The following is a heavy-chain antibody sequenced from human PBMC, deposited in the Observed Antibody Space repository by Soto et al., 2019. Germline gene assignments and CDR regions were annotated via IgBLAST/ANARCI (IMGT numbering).Heavy chain of an antibody. CDR3: ARSPPKLRFPFRP. V-gene: IGHV1-8*01. D-gene: IGHD5-12*01. CDR1: GYTFTSYD. Sequence: QVQLVQSGAEVKKPGASVKVSCKASGYTFTSYDINWVRQATGQGLEWMGWMNPNSGNTGYAQKFQGTVTMTRNTSISTAYMELRSLRSDDTAVYYCARSPPKLRFPFRPWGQGALVTFSS. CDR2: MNPNSGNT. J-gene: IGHJ5*02.